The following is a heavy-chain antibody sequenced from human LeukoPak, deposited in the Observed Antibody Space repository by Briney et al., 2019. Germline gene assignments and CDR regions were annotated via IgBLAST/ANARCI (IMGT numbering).Heavy chain of an antibody. CDR1: GFTFSSYA. V-gene: IGHV3-23*01. J-gene: IGHJ4*02. CDR3: ARVAKERVGGVYYFDY. D-gene: IGHD1-1*01. Sequence: GGSLRLSCAASGFTFSSYAMSWVRQAPGKGLEWVSAISGSGGSTYYADSVKGRFTISRDNSKNTLYLQMNSLRAEDTAVYYCARVAKERVGGVYYFDYWGQGTLVTVSS. CDR2: ISGSGGST.